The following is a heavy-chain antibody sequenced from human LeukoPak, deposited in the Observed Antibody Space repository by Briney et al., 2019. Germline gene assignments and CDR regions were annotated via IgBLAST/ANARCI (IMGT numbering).Heavy chain of an antibody. V-gene: IGHV1-18*01. D-gene: IGHD2-2*01. CDR3: ARLEYQLPLSTYGMDV. Sequence: ASVKVSCKASGYTFTSYGISWVRQAPGQGLEWMGWISAYNGNTNYAQKLQGRVTMTTDTSTSTAYMELRSLRSDDTAVYYCARLEYQLPLSTYGMDVWGQGTTVTVSS. CDR1: GYTFTSYG. J-gene: IGHJ6*02. CDR2: ISAYNGNT.